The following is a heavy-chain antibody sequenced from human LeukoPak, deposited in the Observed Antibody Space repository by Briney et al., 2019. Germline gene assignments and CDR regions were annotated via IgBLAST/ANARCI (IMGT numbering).Heavy chain of an antibody. CDR2: INRDGSAT. J-gene: IGHJ4*02. CDR1: GFTFSDYY. V-gene: IGHV3-7*01. D-gene: IGHD5-12*01. CDR3: ARLWGDATIYDL. Sequence: GGSLRLSCAASGFTFSDYYMSWIRQAPGKGLEWVATINRDGSATHYVDSVKGRFTVSRDNAKNSLYLQMNSLRVEDTAIYYCARLWGDATIYDLWGQGTLVTVSS.